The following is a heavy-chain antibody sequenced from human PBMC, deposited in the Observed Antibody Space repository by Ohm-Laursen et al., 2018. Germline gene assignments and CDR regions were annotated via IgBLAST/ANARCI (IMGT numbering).Heavy chain of an antibody. CDR1: GFTVSSNY. V-gene: IGHV3-53*01. Sequence: SLRLSCSASGFTVSSNYMSWVRQAPGKGLAWVSVIYSGGSTYSADSVKGRFTISRDNAKNSLYLQMNSLRAEDTAVYYCARDAFYYYDRSGYATEDAFDIWGQGTMVTVSS. D-gene: IGHD3-22*01. CDR3: ARDAFYYYDRSGYATEDAFDI. CDR2: IYSGGST. J-gene: IGHJ3*02.